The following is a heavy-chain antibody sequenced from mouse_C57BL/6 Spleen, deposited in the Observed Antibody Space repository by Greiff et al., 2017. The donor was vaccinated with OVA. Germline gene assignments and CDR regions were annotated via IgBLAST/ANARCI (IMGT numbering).Heavy chain of an antibody. J-gene: IGHJ1*03. Sequence: VQLVESGAELVRPGTSVKMSCKASGYTFTNYWIGWAKQRPGHGLEWIGDIYPGGGYTNYNEKFKGKATLTADKSSSTAYMQFSSLTSEDSAIYYCARSNYSWYFDVWGTGTTVTVSS. CDR1: GYTFTNYW. CDR2: IYPGGGYT. CDR3: ARSNYSWYFDV. V-gene: IGHV1-63*01. D-gene: IGHD2-12*01.